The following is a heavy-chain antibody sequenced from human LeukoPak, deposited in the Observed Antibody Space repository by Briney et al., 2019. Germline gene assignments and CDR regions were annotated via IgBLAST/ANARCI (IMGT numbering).Heavy chain of an antibody. CDR2: IDHSGST. J-gene: IGHJ3*02. CDR3: ARDSQQLVLSNI. V-gene: IGHV4-34*01. CDR1: GGSFSGYY. D-gene: IGHD6-13*01. Sequence: SETLSLTCAVYGGSFSGYYWSWIRQPPGKGLEWIGEIDHSGSTNYNPSLKSRVTISVDRSKNQFSLKLSSVTAADTAVYYCARDSQQLVLSNIWGQGTMVTVSS.